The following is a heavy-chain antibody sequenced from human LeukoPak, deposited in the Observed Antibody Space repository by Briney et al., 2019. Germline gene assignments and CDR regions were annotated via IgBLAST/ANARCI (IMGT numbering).Heavy chain of an antibody. D-gene: IGHD3-22*01. J-gene: IGHJ3*02. Sequence: ESLKISCKGSGYSFSSYWVGWVRQMPGKGLEWMGIIYPGDSDTRYSPSFQGQVTISADKSISTAYLQWSSLKASDTAMYYCARHRTSYYYDSSGTGAFDIWGQGTMVTVSS. CDR2: IYPGDSDT. CDR3: ARHRTSYYYDSSGTGAFDI. V-gene: IGHV5-51*01. CDR1: GYSFSSYW.